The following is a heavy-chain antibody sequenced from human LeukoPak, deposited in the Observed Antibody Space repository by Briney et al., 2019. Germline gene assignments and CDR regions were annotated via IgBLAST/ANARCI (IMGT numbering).Heavy chain of an antibody. CDR3: ARDAANDY. V-gene: IGHV3-30*03. J-gene: IGHJ4*02. CDR1: GFSFSSYG. D-gene: IGHD2-15*01. Sequence: PGGSLRLSCTASGFSFSSYGMHWVRQAPGKGLEWVAVISYDGNNKYYADSVKGRFTISRDNAKNTLYLQMNSLRAEDTAVYYCARDAANDYWGQGTLVTVSS. CDR2: ISYDGNNK.